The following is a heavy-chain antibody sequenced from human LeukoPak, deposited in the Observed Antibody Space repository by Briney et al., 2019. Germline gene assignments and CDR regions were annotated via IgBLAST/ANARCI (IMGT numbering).Heavy chain of an antibody. CDR2: ISAYDAKT. D-gene: IGHD1-14*01. V-gene: IGHV1-18*01. CDR3: ARDSRSPGPVFSDY. CDR1: GYTFVRHG. Sequence: ASVTVSCKASGYTFVRHGVNWVRQAPGQGLEWMGWISAYDAKTHYAERLQGRVTMTRDISASTVYMELRSLTSDDTAVYYCARDSRSPGPVFSDYWGQGTLVTVSS. J-gene: IGHJ4*02.